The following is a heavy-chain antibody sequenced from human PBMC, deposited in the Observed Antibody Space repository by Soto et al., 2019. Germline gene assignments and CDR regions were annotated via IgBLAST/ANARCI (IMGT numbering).Heavy chain of an antibody. Sequence: PGESLKISCKGSGYSFTSFWISWVRQMPGKGLEWMGRIHPIDPYSNYSPSFQGHVTFSADKSLSTASLHWTSLKASDTAMYYCARHDPYTASHSAFDIRGQGTLVTVSS. CDR1: GYSFTSFW. J-gene: IGHJ3*02. CDR2: IHPIDPYS. D-gene: IGHD2-2*02. V-gene: IGHV5-10-1*01. CDR3: ARHDPYTASHSAFDI.